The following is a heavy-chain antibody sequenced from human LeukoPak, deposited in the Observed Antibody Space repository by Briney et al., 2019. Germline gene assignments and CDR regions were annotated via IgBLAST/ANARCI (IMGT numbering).Heavy chain of an antibody. CDR3: ATYLIAVAGTFDY. CDR2: FDPEDGET. V-gene: IGHV1-24*01. CDR1: GGTFSSYA. Sequence: ASVKVSCKASGGTFSSYAISWVRQAPGQGLEWMGGFDPEDGETIYAQKFQGRVTMTEDTSTDTAYMELSSLRSEDTAVYYCATYLIAVAGTFDYWGQGTLVTVSS. D-gene: IGHD6-19*01. J-gene: IGHJ4*02.